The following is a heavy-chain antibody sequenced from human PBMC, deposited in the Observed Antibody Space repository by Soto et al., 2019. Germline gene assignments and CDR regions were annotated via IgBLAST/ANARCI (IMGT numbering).Heavy chain of an antibody. J-gene: IGHJ4*02. Sequence: EVQLVESGGGLVQPGGSLRLSCAASGVTFSSYSMNWVRQAPGKGLEWVSYISSSSSTIYYADSVKGRFTISRDNAKNSRYLQMNSLRAEDTAVYYCAGEVGRYGAADYWGQGTLVTFSS. V-gene: IGHV3-48*01. CDR1: GVTFSSYS. D-gene: IGHD4-17*01. CDR3: AGEVGRYGAADY. CDR2: ISSSSSTI.